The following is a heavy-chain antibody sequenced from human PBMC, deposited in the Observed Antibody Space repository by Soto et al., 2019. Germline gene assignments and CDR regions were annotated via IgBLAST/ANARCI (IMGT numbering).Heavy chain of an antibody. Sequence: QVQLVESGGGVVQPGRSLRLSCAASGFTFSSYGMHWVRQAPGKGLEWVAVISYDGSNNYYADSVKGRFTISRDNSKNTLYLQMNSLRAEDTAVYYCATVVTLLDYWGQGTLVTVSS. CDR3: ATVVTLLDY. J-gene: IGHJ4*02. D-gene: IGHD2-15*01. CDR1: GFTFSSYG. V-gene: IGHV3-30*03. CDR2: ISYDGSNN.